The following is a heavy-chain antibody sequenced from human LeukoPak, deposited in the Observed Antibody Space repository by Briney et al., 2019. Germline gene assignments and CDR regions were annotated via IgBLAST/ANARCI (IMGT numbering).Heavy chain of an antibody. J-gene: IGHJ4*02. V-gene: IGHV3-23*01. Sequence: GGSLRLSCAASGFTFSSYPMSWVRQAPGKGLEWVSIISTDSTYTFYAHSVKGRFTISRDNSKDTLYLQMSSLRVEDTAVYFCAKGEGYCGGGTCYRYFGSWGQGTLVTVSS. CDR3: AKGEGYCGGGTCYRYFGS. CDR2: ISTDSTYT. CDR1: GFTFSSYP. D-gene: IGHD2-15*01.